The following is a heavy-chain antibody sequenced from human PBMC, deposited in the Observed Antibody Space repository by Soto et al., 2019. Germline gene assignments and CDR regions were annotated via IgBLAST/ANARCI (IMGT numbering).Heavy chain of an antibody. D-gene: IGHD6-13*01. CDR3: ARDQLSSSWDYYYYYGMDV. Sequence: EVQLVESGGGLVKPGGSLRLSCAASGFTFSSYSMNWVRQAPGKGLEWVSSISSSSSYIYYADSVKGRFTISRDNAKNLLDLQMNGLRGEDTAVYYCARDQLSSSWDYYYYYGMDVWGQGTTVTVSS. V-gene: IGHV3-21*01. J-gene: IGHJ6*02. CDR2: ISSSSSYI. CDR1: GFTFSSYS.